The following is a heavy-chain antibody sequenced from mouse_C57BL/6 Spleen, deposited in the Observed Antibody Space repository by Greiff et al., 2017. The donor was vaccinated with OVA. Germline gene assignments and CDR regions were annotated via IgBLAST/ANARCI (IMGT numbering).Heavy chain of an antibody. J-gene: IGHJ4*01. CDR1: GFTFSDYG. CDR2: ISSGSSHI. D-gene: IGHD1-1*01. CDR3: ARNPPGSSYVNYAMDY. Sequence: EVKLMESGGGLVKPGGSLKLSCAASGFTFSDYGMHWVRQAPEKGLEWVAYISSGSSHIYYADTVKGRFTLSRDNAKNTLFLKMTSLRPEDTAMYYCARNPPGSSYVNYAMDYWGQGTSVTVSS. V-gene: IGHV5-17*01.